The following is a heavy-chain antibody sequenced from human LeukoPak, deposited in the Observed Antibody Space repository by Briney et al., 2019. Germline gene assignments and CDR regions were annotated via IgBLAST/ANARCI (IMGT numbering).Heavy chain of an antibody. CDR3: ARRVAGMFNWFDP. CDR1: GYSFTSYW. V-gene: IGHV5-51*01. D-gene: IGHD2-15*01. Sequence: GGSLRLFCKGSGYSFTSYWIGGVRQMPGKGLEWMGIIYPGDSDTRYSPSFQGQVTISADKSISTAYLQSSSLKAPDTAMYYCARRVAGMFNWFDPWGQGTLVTVSS. CDR2: IYPGDSDT. J-gene: IGHJ5*02.